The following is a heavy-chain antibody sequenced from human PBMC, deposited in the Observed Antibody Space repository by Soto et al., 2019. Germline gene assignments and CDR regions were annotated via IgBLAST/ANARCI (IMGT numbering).Heavy chain of an antibody. Sequence: QVQLVQSGGGVVQPERSLTLSCTASGFTFRNYGLHWVRQAPVKGLEWVAVISYDGTITYYADSVKGRFTISRDNSKNTLFLQMDTLRAEATAVYYCANSVALTTPLADYWGQGTRVTVSS. CDR3: ANSVALTTPLADY. CDR1: GFTFRNYG. CDR2: ISYDGTIT. V-gene: IGHV3-30*18. J-gene: IGHJ4*02. D-gene: IGHD4-4*01.